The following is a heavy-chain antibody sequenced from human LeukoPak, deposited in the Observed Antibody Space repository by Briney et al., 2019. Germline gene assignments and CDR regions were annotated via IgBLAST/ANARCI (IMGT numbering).Heavy chain of an antibody. D-gene: IGHD2-2*02. Sequence: PGGSLRLSCAASGFTFSSYAMHWVRQAPGKGLEWVAVISYDGSNKYYADSVKGRFTISRDNSKSTLYLQMNSLRAEDTAVYYCARTPQDIVVVPAAIPTYYYYYYGMDVWGQGTTVTVSS. CDR1: GFTFSSYA. V-gene: IGHV3-30-3*01. J-gene: IGHJ6*02. CDR3: ARTPQDIVVVPAAIPTYYYYYYGMDV. CDR2: ISYDGSNK.